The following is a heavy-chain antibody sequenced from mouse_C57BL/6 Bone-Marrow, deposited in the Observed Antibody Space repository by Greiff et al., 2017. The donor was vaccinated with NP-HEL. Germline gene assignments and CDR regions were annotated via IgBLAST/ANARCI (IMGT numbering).Heavy chain of an antibody. D-gene: IGHD1-1*01. J-gene: IGHJ4*01. Sequence: EVKLMESGGGLVQPGGSMKLSCVASGFTFSNYWMNWVRQSPEKGLEWVAQIRLKSDNYATHYAESVKGRFTISRDDSKSSVYLQMNNLRAEDTGIYYCTGGILRGSWDAMDYWGQGTSVTVSS. CDR2: IRLKSDNYAT. V-gene: IGHV6-3*01. CDR1: GFTFSNYW. CDR3: TGGILRGSWDAMDY.